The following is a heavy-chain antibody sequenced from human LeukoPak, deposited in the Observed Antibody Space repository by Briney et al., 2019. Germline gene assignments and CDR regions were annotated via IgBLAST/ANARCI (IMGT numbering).Heavy chain of an antibody. V-gene: IGHV3-30*18. J-gene: IGHJ4*02. D-gene: IGHD1-26*01. CDR3: AKSPTVGADNY. CDR1: GFTFSSYG. Sequence: GGSLRLSCAASGFTFSSYGMHWVRQAPGKGLEWVAVISYDGSNKYYADSVKGRFTISRDNSKNTLYLQMNSLRAEDTAVYYCAKSPTVGADNYWGQGTLVTVSS. CDR2: ISYDGSNK.